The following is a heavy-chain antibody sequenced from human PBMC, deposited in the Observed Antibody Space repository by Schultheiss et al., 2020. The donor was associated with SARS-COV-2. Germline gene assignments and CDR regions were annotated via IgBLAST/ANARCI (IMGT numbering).Heavy chain of an antibody. CDR3: ARDPIGADFWSGYPDNYYYMDV. CDR2: IIPILGIA. D-gene: IGHD3-3*01. Sequence: SVKVSCKASGGTFSRYTISWVRQAPGQGLEWMGRIIPILGIANYAQKFQGRVTITAHKSTSTAYMELSSLRSEDTAVYYCARDPIGADFWSGYPDNYYYMDVWGKGTTVTVSS. V-gene: IGHV1-69*04. CDR1: GGTFSRYT. J-gene: IGHJ6*03.